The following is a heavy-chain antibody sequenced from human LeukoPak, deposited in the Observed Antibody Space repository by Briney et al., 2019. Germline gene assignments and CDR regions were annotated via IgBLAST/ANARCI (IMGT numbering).Heavy chain of an antibody. D-gene: IGHD3-10*01. CDR1: GFTFSSYA. CDR2: ISYDGSNK. Sequence: GRSLRLSCAASGFTFSSYAMHWVRQAPGKGLEWVAVISYDGSNKYYADSVKGRFTISGDNSKNTLYLQMNSLRAEDTAVYYCARGGSITMVRGVKSQFDYWGQGTLVTVSS. V-gene: IGHV3-30-3*01. CDR3: ARGGSITMVRGVKSQFDY. J-gene: IGHJ4*02.